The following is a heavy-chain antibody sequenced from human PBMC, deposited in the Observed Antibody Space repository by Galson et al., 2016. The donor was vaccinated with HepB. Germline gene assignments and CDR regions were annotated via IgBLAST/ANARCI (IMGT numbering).Heavy chain of an antibody. J-gene: IGHJ6*02. CDR1: GFTFRSSS. Sequence: LRLSCAASGFTFRSSSMHWVRQAPGKGLEWVSFIDSSVIYIHYAESVKGRFTISRDNAKNSLYLQMHSLRAEDTAVYYCARGVKSYASRGYYGMDVWGQGTTVTVSS. CDR2: IDSSVIYI. CDR3: ARGVKSYASRGYYGMDV. V-gene: IGHV3-21*01. D-gene: IGHD3-22*01.